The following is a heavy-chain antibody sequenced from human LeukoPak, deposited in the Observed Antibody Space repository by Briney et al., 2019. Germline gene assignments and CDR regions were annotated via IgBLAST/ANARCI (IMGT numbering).Heavy chain of an antibody. CDR2: ISYDGSNK. Sequence: PGRSLRLSCAASGFTFSDYGMHWVRQAPGKGLEWVALISYDGSNKYYADSVKGRFTISRDNSKNTLYLEINSLRAEDTAVYYCAKDLRMDVWGQGTTVTVSS. CDR1: GFTFSDYG. J-gene: IGHJ6*02. CDR3: AKDLRMDV. V-gene: IGHV3-30*18.